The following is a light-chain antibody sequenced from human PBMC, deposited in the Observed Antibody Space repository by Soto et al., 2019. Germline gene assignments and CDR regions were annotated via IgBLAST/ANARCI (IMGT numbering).Light chain of an antibody. CDR2: DVS. Sequence: QSALTQPASVSGSPGQSITISCTGTSSDVGGYNYVSWYQQHPGKAPKLIIYDVSNRPSGVSNRFSGSKSGNTASLTISGLQAEDEADYYCSSFSSRSTLVFGGGTKVTVL. CDR1: SSDVGGYNY. CDR3: SSFSSRSTLV. V-gene: IGLV2-14*01. J-gene: IGLJ2*01.